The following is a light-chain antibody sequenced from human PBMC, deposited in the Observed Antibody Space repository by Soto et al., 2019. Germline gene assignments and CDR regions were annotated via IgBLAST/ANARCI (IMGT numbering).Light chain of an antibody. V-gene: IGKV3-15*01. J-gene: IGKJ4*01. CDR1: QSISDT. Sequence: EIVMTQSPATLSVSPGGRATLSCRASQSISDTLAWYQQKPGQAPRLLIYSASRGATGFPARFSGSGSGTDFTLTISSLQPEDFATYYCLQLNSYPLTFGGGTKVDIK. CDR2: SAS. CDR3: LQLNSYPLT.